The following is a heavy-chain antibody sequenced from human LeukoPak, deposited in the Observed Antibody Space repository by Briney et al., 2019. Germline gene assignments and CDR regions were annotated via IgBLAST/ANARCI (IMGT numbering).Heavy chain of an antibody. J-gene: IGHJ6*02. CDR1: GGTFSSYG. CDR3: ARLVVVAAIRYYGMDV. Sequence: GASVKVSCKASGGTFSSYGISWVRQAPGQGLEWMGWISAYNGNTNYAQKLQGRVTMTTDTSTSTAYMELRSLRSDDTAVYYCARLVVVAAIRYYGMDVWGQGTTVTVSS. D-gene: IGHD2-15*01. CDR2: ISAYNGNT. V-gene: IGHV1-18*01.